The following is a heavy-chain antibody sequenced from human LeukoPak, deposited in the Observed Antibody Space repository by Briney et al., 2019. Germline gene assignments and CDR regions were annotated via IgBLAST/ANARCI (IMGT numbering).Heavy chain of an antibody. D-gene: IGHD3-3*01. V-gene: IGHV3-48*03. CDR1: GFTFSSYE. CDR3: AKDSSTIFGLVIDF. CDR2: ISSSGSTI. J-gene: IGHJ4*02. Sequence: GGSLRLSCAASGFTFSSYEMNWVRQAPGKGLEWVSYISSSGSTIYYADSVKGRFTISRDNAKNSLYLQMNSLRAEDTAVCYCAKDSSTIFGLVIDFWGQGTLVTVSS.